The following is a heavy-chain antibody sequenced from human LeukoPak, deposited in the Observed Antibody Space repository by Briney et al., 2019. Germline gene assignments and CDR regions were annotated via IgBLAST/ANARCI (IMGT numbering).Heavy chain of an antibody. V-gene: IGHV3-30*03. Sequence: GGSLRLSCAASGFTFSSYGMHWVRQAPGKGLEWVAVISYDGSNKYYADSVKGRFTISRDNSKNTLYLQMNSLRAEDTAVYYCATSQGQQLPDYYYYGMDVWGQGTTVTVSS. CDR3: ATSQGQQLPDYYYYGMDV. D-gene: IGHD6-13*01. J-gene: IGHJ6*02. CDR2: ISYDGSNK. CDR1: GFTFSSYG.